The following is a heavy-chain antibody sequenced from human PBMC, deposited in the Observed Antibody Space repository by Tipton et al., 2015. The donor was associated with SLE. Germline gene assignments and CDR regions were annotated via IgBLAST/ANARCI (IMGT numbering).Heavy chain of an antibody. J-gene: IGHJ6*03. CDR1: GDSISGDY. V-gene: IGHV4-4*07. CDR3: AGGVYYYYMDF. Sequence: TLSLTCTVSGDSISGDYWSWIRQSAEKGLEWIGRTYTSGSTDYNPSLKSRVTISADMSKNQFSLKLSSVTAADTAVYYCAGGVYYYYMDFWGKGTTVAVSS. CDR2: TYTSGST.